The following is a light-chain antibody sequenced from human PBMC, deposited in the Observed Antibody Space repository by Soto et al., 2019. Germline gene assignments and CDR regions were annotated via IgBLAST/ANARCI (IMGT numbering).Light chain of an antibody. V-gene: IGLV2-14*01. Sequence: SALTQPASVSGSPGQSITISCTGSSSDIGDYNYVSWYQQHPGKAPKLMISEVSNRPSGISNRFSGSKSANTASLTISGLQPEDEADYYCCSYSTSTPYVFGTGTKLTVL. CDR2: EVS. J-gene: IGLJ1*01. CDR3: CSYSTSTPYV. CDR1: SSDIGDYNY.